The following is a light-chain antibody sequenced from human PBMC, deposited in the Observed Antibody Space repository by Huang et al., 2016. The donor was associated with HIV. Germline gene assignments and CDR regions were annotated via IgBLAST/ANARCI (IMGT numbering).Light chain of an antibody. CDR3: MQALQTPKT. J-gene: IGKJ2*01. CDR2: LGS. V-gene: IGKV2-28*01. CDR1: QSLLHSNGYNY. Sequence: DIVMTQSPVSLPVTPGEPASISCRFSQSLLHSNGYNYLDWYLQKPGQSPQLLIYLGSNRASGVPDRFSGSGSGTDFTLKISRVEAEDVGVYYCMQALQTPKTFGQGTKLEI.